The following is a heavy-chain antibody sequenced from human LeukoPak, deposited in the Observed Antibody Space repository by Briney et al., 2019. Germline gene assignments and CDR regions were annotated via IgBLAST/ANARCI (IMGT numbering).Heavy chain of an antibody. Sequence: GGSLRLSCAASGFTFSSYGMHWVRQAPGKGLEWVAVISYDGSNKYYADSVKGRFIISRDNAKNSLYLQMNTLRAEDTAVYYCARDDNFGLSYSYYMDVWGKGTTVTVSS. CDR2: ISYDGSNK. V-gene: IGHV3-33*05. CDR1: GFTFSSYG. J-gene: IGHJ6*03. CDR3: ARDDNFGLSYSYYMDV. D-gene: IGHD3/OR15-3a*01.